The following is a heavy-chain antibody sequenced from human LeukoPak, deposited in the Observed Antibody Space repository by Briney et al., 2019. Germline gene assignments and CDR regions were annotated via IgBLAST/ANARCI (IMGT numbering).Heavy chain of an antibody. CDR2: IYHSGST. D-gene: IGHD6-13*01. CDR3: ARDLGIAAAGKSYYYYMDV. J-gene: IGHJ6*03. CDR1: GYSTSSGYY. Sequence: PSETLSLTCAVSGYSTSSGYYWGWIRQPPGKGLEWIESIYHSGSTYYNPSLKSRVTISVDTSKNQFSLKLSSVTAADTAVYYCARDLGIAAAGKSYYYYMDVWGKGTTVTVSS. V-gene: IGHV4-38-2*02.